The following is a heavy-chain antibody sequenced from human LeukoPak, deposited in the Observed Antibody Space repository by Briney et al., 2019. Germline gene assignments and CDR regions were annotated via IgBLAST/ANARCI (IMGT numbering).Heavy chain of an antibody. CDR2: ISGDGGST. D-gene: IGHD6-19*01. CDR1: GFTFGDYG. CDR3: ARESESSGWYDY. V-gene: IGHV3-43*02. Sequence: QPGESLRLSCAASGFTFGDYGMSWVRQAPGKGLEWVSLISGDGGSTFYADSVKGRFTISRDNSKNSLYLQMNSLRSDDTALYYCARESESSGWYDYWGQGTLVTVSS. J-gene: IGHJ4*02.